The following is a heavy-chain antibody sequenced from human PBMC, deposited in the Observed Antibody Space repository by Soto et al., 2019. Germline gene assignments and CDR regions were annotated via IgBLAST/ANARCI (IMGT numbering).Heavy chain of an antibody. CDR1: GGSISSYY. J-gene: IGHJ6*04. D-gene: IGHD6-13*01. CDR2: IYYSGST. V-gene: IGHV4-59*01. Sequence: QVQLQESGPGLVKPSETLSLTCTVSGGSISSYYWSWIRQPPGKGLEWIGYIYYSGSTNYNPSLKSRVTISVDTPKNQFSLKLSSVTAADTAVYYCAREGVSSSWYNYYGMDVWGKGTTVTVSS. CDR3: AREGVSSSWYNYYGMDV.